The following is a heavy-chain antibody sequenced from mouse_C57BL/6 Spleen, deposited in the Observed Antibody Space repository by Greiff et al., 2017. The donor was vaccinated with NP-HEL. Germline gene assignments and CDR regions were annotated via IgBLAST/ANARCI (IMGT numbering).Heavy chain of an antibody. J-gene: IGHJ3*01. D-gene: IGHD2-4*01. V-gene: IGHV3-6*01. Sequence: EVKLVESGPGLVKPSQSLSLTCSVTGYSITSGYYWNWIRQFPGNKLEWMGYISYDGSNNYNPSLKNRISITRDTSKNQFFLKLNSVTTEDTATYYCARDGYDYDPWFAYWGQGTLVTVSA. CDR1: GYSITSGYY. CDR2: ISYDGSN. CDR3: ARDGYDYDPWFAY.